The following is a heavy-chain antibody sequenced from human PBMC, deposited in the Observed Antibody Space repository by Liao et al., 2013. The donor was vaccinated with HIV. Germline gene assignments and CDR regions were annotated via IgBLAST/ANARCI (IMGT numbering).Heavy chain of an antibody. V-gene: IGHV4-34*11. J-gene: IGHJ3*02. D-gene: IGHD2/OR15-2a*01. CDR1: GGSLSGYY. CDR2: IYYSGST. Sequence: QVQLQQWGAGLLKPSETLSLTCAVYGGSLSGYYWSWIRQPPGKGLEWIGYIYYSGSTNYNPSLKSRVTISVDTSKNQFSLKLSSVTAADTAVYYCARVKIYLSNAFDIWGQGTMVTVSS. CDR3: ARVKIYLSNAFDI.